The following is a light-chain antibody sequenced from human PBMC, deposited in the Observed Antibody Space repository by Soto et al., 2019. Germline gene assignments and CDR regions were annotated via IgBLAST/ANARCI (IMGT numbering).Light chain of an antibody. CDR2: GAS. CDR3: QQRSTWPT. J-gene: IGKJ5*01. CDR1: QSVGGS. V-gene: IGKV3-11*01. Sequence: ETVLTQSPGTLSLSPGERATLSCRASQSVGGSLAWYQQKPGQAPRLLIYGASTRATGIPARFSGRGSGTEFTLTITSLQPDDFALYYCQQRSTWPTFGQGTRLEIK.